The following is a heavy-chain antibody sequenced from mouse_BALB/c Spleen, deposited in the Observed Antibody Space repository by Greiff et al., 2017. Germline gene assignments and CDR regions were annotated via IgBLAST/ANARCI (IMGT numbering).Heavy chain of an antibody. Sequence: VQLVESGPGLVQPSQSLSITCTVSGFSLTSYGVHWVRQSPGKGLEWLGVIWSGGSTDYNAAFISRLSISKDNSKSQVFFKMNSLQADDTAIYYCASITTEFADWGQGTLVTVSA. CDR2: IWSGGST. V-gene: IGHV2-4-1*01. J-gene: IGHJ3*01. D-gene: IGHD1-2*01. CDR3: ASITTEFAD. CDR1: GFSLTSYG.